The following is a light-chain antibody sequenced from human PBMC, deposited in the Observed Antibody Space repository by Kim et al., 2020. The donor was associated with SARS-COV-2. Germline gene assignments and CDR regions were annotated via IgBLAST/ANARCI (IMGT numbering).Light chain of an antibody. J-gene: IGKJ4*01. Sequence: SACTSSRANQSPGYSEGNTDLNWFQQRPGQAPRRLIHKVSDRDSGVPDRFSGSGSGTDFTLEISRVEAEDVGIYYCMQGTNRPLTFGGGTKVDIK. CDR1: QSPGYSEGNTD. V-gene: IGKV2-30*01. CDR2: KVS. CDR3: MQGTNRPLT.